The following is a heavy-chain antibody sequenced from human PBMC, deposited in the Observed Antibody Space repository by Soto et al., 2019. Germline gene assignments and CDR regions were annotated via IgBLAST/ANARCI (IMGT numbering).Heavy chain of an antibody. V-gene: IGHV3-30*04. J-gene: IGHJ4*02. CDR2: ITCDGSNI. D-gene: IGHD3-10*01. CDR1: VFTLSSCA. CDR3: AREGDYYDSGYYFDY. Sequence: GGSPRLSCAACVFTLSSCAMGWVRQAPGKGLEWVAVITCDGSNIYYADSVKGRFTISRDNAKNSLYLQMNSLRAEDTAIYYCAREGDYYDSGYYFDYWGQGTLVTVSS.